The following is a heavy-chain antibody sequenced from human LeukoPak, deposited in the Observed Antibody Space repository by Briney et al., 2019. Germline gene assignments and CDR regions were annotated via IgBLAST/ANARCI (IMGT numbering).Heavy chain of an antibody. CDR1: GSTFSDYY. V-gene: IGHV3-11*06. J-gene: IGHJ4*02. D-gene: IGHD6-13*01. CDR2: ISSSSSYT. Sequence: PGGSLRLSCAASGSTFSDYYMSWIRQAPGKGLEWVSYISSSSSYTNYADSVKGRFTISRDNAKNSLYLQMNSLRAEDTAVYYCARDWEGIAADWGQGTLVTVSS. CDR3: ARDWEGIAAD.